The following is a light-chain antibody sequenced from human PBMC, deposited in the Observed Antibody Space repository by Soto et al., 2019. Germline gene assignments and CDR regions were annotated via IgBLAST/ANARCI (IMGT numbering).Light chain of an antibody. V-gene: IGLV2-11*01. CDR2: DVT. J-gene: IGLJ1*01. CDR1: SNDVSCYKY. Sequence: QSALTQPRSVSGSPGQSVTISCTGTSNDVSCYKYVAWYQQHPGKAPKVVIYDVTERPSGVPDRFSGSWSDNTASLTISGLQAEDEADYYCCSYAGTYTYVFGTGTKVTVL. CDR3: CSYAGTYTYV.